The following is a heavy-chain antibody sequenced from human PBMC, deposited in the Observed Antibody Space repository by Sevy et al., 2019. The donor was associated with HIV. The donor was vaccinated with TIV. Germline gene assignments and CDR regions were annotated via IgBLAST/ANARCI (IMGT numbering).Heavy chain of an antibody. Sequence: GESLKISCKASGYTFTSYGISWVRQAPGQGLEWMGWISAYNGNTNYAQKLQGRDTMTTDTCTSTAYMELRSLRSDDTAVYYCAGSGSYSPEQFDYWGQGTLVTVSS. V-gene: IGHV1-18*01. CDR2: ISAYNGNT. J-gene: IGHJ4*02. D-gene: IGHD1-26*01. CDR1: GYTFTSYG. CDR3: AGSGSYSPEQFDY.